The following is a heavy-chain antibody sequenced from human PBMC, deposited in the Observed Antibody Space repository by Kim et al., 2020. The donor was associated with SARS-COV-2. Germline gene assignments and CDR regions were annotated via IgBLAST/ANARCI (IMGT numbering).Heavy chain of an antibody. Sequence: VKGRFTISRDNARNSLYLQMNSLRAEDTAVYYCARGGRAVADYYYYGMDVWGQGTTVTVSS. J-gene: IGHJ6*02. D-gene: IGHD6-19*01. CDR3: ARGGRAVADYYYYGMDV. V-gene: IGHV3-7*04.